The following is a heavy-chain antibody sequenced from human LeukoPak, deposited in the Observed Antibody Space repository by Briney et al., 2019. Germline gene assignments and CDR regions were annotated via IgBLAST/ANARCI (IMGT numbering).Heavy chain of an antibody. J-gene: IGHJ4*02. V-gene: IGHV3-21*04. D-gene: IGHD4-11*01. CDR2: ISSGSSYI. Sequence: GGSLRLSCAASGFTFSSYSMNWVRQAPGKGLEWVSSISSGSSYIYYADSVKGRFTISRDNAKNSLYLQMNSLRAEDTAVYYCARELQYHGGFDYWGQGTLVTVSS. CDR1: GFTFSSYS. CDR3: ARELQYHGGFDY.